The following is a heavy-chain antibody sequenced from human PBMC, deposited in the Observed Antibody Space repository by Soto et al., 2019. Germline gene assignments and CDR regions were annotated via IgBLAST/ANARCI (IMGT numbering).Heavy chain of an antibody. CDR2: IYYSGST. J-gene: IGHJ4*02. D-gene: IGHD1-26*01. CDR3: ARYSGSYAVDY. V-gene: IGHV4-59*08. CDR1: GGSISSYY. Sequence: PSETLSLTCTVSGGSISSYYWSWIRQPPGRGLEWIGYIYYSGSTNYNPSLKSRVTMSVDTSKNQFSLKLSSVTAADTAVYYCARYSGSYAVDYWGQGTLVTVSS.